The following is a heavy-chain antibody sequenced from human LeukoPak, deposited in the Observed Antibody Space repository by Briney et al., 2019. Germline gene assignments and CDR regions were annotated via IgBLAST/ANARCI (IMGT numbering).Heavy chain of an antibody. CDR1: GYTFTSYY. Sequence: GASVKVSCKASGYTFTSYYIHWGRQAPGHGLEWMGMINTGDGSTRYIHKIPGRVTMTRDTSTSTVYMEVNSLTSEDTAVYYCARDLKIRGVISTHFDYWGQGALVTVSS. CDR2: INTGDGST. D-gene: IGHD3-10*01. V-gene: IGHV1-46*01. J-gene: IGHJ4*02. CDR3: ARDLKIRGVISTHFDY.